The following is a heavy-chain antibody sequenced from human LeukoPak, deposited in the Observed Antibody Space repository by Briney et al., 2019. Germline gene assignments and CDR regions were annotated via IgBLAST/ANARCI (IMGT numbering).Heavy chain of an antibody. CDR3: ARASFNVVFGNWFDP. CDR1: SGSIGSSSNY. D-gene: IGHD2-8*01. J-gene: IGHJ5*02. V-gene: IGHV4-39*01. Sequence: PSETLSLTCTVSSGSIGSSSNYWGWIRQAPGKGLEWIGNVYYSGSTFYNPSLKSRVTISVDTSKNQFSLKLRSVTTADTDMYYCARASFNVVFGNWFDPWGQGTLVTVSS. CDR2: VYYSGST.